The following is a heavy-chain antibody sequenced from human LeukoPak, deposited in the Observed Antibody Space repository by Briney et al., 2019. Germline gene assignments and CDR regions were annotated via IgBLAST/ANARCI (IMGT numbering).Heavy chain of an antibody. CDR1: GFTFSKHW. V-gene: IGHV3-7*04. D-gene: IGHD1-1*01. CDR3: ARSGPPYGLDI. J-gene: IGHJ3*02. CDR2: IKQDGSEI. Sequence: GGSLRLSCAASGFTFSKHWMNWVRQAPGKGLEWVANIKQDGSEIYYVDSVKGRFTIPRDNAKNSLFLQMNSLRGEDSAVYHCARSGPPYGLDIWGQGTMVTVSS.